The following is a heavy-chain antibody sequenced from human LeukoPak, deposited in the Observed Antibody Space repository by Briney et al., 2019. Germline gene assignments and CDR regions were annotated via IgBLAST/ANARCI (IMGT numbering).Heavy chain of an antibody. D-gene: IGHD5-18*01. CDR1: GFPLSSYA. Sequence: GGSLRLSCAASGFPLSSYAMSWVRQIPGKGLEWVSGISGRGGSTYYADSVKGRFTISRDNSRDTLYLQMNSLRAEDTALYFCARHDSFIPFWGQGMQVTVSS. J-gene: IGHJ4*02. CDR2: ISGRGGST. CDR3: ARHDSFIPF. V-gene: IGHV3-23*01.